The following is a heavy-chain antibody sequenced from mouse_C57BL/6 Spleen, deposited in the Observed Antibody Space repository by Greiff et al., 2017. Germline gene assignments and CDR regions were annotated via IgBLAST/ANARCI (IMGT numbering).Heavy chain of an antibody. D-gene: IGHD3-1*01. V-gene: IGHV14-4*01. CDR2: IDPENGDT. Sequence: EVQLQQSGAELVRPGASVKLSCTASGFNIKDDYMHWVKQRPEQGLEWIGWIDPENGDTEYASKFQGKATITADTSSNTAYLQLSSLTSEDTAVYYCTRGTGGFDYWGQGTTLTVSS. CDR1: GFNIKDDY. CDR3: TRGTGGFDY. J-gene: IGHJ2*01.